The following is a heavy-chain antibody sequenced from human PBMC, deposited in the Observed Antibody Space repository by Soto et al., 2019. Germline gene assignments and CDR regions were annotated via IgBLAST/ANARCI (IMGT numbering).Heavy chain of an antibody. J-gene: IGHJ4*02. CDR2: ISSSSRTI. Sequence: GESLKISCAASGFTFSSYTMHWVRQAPGKGLEWISYISSSSRTIYYADSVKGRFTISRDNAQSSLYLQMTSLRDEDTAVYYCARAPNRALDYWGQGTLVTVSS. D-gene: IGHD2-8*01. CDR3: ARAPNRALDY. V-gene: IGHV3-48*02. CDR1: GFTFSSYT.